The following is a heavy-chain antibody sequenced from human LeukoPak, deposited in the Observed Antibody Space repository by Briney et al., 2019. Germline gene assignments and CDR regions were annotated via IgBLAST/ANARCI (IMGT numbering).Heavy chain of an antibody. CDR3: ASASMYRQLAPEDGAFDL. CDR2: INPNSGGT. CDR1: GYTFTGYY. Sequence: SVKVSCKASGYTFTGYYMHGVRQAPGQGLEWMGWINPNSGGTNYAQNLQGRVTMTRDTSISPAYLELSRLTSDDTAVYYCASASMYRQLAPEDGAFDLWGQGPRVSV. D-gene: IGHD6-13*01. V-gene: IGHV1-2*02. J-gene: IGHJ3*01.